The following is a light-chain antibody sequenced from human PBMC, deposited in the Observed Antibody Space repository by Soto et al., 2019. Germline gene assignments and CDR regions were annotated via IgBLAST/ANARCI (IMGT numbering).Light chain of an antibody. CDR2: AAS. CDR3: QESFSPLYT. V-gene: IGKV1-39*01. CDR1: QTIHNY. J-gene: IGKJ2*01. Sequence: DIQLTHSPSSLSGSVGDRVTITCRASQTIHNYLNWYQQIPGKAPKLLIYAASNLRGGVPSRFSGGGSGTDFTLTINSLQPEDFATYYCQESFSPLYTFGQGTKVDIK.